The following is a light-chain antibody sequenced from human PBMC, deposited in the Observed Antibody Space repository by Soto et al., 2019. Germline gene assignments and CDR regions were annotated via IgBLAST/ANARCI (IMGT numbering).Light chain of an antibody. CDR1: SSNIGNNA. Sequence: QSVLTQPPSVSEAPRQRVTLSCSGSSSNIGNNAVNWYQQLPGKAPKLLIYYDDLLPSGVSDRFSGSKSGNSASLAISGLQSEDEPDYYCAAWDDSLNGLVFGTGTKLTVL. CDR2: YDD. CDR3: AAWDDSLNGLV. V-gene: IGLV1-36*01. J-gene: IGLJ1*01.